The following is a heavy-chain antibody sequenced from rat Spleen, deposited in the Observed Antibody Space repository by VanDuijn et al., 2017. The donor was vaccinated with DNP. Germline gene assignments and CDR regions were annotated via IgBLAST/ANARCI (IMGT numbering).Heavy chain of an antibody. CDR3: ATVRTRSAFDY. CDR2: ISYSGST. J-gene: IGHJ2*01. V-gene: IGHV3-1*01. CDR1: GYPITSNY. Sequence: EVQLQESGPGLVKPSQSLSLTCSVTGYPITSNYWGWIRKFPGNKMENIGHISYSGSTSYNPSLKSRISITRDTSKNQFFLQLNSVTTEDTATYYCATVRTRSAFDYWGQGVMVTVSS.